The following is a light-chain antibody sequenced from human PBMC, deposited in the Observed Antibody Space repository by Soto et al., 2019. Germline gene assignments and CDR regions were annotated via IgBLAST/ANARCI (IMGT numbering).Light chain of an antibody. J-gene: IGKJ1*01. V-gene: IGKV1-9*01. CDR2: AAS. Sequence: DIQMTQSPSTLSASVGDRVPITCRASQGISSYLAWYQQKPRKAPKLLIYAASTLQSGVPSRFSGSGSGTEFTLTISSLQPEDFATYYCQQLNSYSWTFGQGTKVDIK. CDR1: QGISSY. CDR3: QQLNSYSWT.